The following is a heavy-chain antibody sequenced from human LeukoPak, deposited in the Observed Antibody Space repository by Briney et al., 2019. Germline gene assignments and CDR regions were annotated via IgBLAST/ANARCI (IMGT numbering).Heavy chain of an antibody. CDR1: GYSFTSYW. CDR3: ARLRYCGGDCYNSGFDY. D-gene: IGHD2-21*02. CDR2: IYPGDSDT. J-gene: IGHJ4*02. Sequence: GESLKISCKGSGYSFTSYWIGWVRQMPGKGLEWMGIIYPGDSDTRYSPSFQGQVTISADKSISTAYLQWSSLKASDTAMYYCARLRYCGGDCYNSGFDYWGQETLVTVSS. V-gene: IGHV5-51*01.